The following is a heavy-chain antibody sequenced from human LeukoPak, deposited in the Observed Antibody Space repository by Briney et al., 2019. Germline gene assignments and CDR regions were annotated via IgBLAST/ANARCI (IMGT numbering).Heavy chain of an antibody. Sequence: PSETLSLTCTVSGGSISSYYWSWIRQPSGKGLEWIGNIFYSGSTYYSPSLKSRVTISLDTSRNQFSLRLNSVTAADTAVHYCAKSNGYGLIDIWGQGTMVTVSS. D-gene: IGHD3-22*01. CDR1: GGSISSYY. CDR2: IFYSGST. J-gene: IGHJ3*02. CDR3: AKSNGYGLIDI. V-gene: IGHV4-59*12.